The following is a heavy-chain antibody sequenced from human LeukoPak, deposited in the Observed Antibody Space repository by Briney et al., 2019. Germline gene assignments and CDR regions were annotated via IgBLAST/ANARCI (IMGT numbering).Heavy chain of an antibody. J-gene: IGHJ4*02. CDR1: GFTFSAFS. V-gene: IGHV3-23*01. CDR2: LSGGARTT. CDR3: AKHDDFRSGSPEY. Sequence: GGSLRLSCAASGFTFSAFSMSWVRHAPGEGLECVSDLSGGARTTHYADSVKGRFTLSRDDFNNTLYLQINSLRAEDTAVYYCAKHDDFRSGSPEYWGRGTLVTVSS. D-gene: IGHD3-3*01.